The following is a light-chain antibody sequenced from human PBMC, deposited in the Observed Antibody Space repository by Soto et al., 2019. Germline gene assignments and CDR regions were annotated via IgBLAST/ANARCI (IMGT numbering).Light chain of an antibody. CDR3: QQRSNWPYT. Sequence: EIVLTQSPATLSLSPGERATLSCRASQSVSSYLAWYQQKPGQAPRVLIYDASSRATGIPARFSGSGSGTDFTLTISSLEPEDFAVYYCQQRSNWPYTFGQGTRLEIK. V-gene: IGKV3-11*01. J-gene: IGKJ5*01. CDR2: DAS. CDR1: QSVSSY.